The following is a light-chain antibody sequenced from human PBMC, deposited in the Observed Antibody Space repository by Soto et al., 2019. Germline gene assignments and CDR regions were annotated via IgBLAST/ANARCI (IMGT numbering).Light chain of an antibody. V-gene: IGKV1-27*01. CDR1: QGISNS. Sequence: DIQMTQSPSSLSASVGDRVTITCRASQGISNSLAWYQQRPWKVPKLLIYAASTLQSWVPSRFSGSGSGTDFTLTISSLQPEDVATYYCQKYNSAPLTFGGGTRVEIK. CDR3: QKYNSAPLT. J-gene: IGKJ4*01. CDR2: AAS.